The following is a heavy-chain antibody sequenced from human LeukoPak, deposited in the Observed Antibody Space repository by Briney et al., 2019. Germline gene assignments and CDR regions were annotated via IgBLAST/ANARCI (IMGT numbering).Heavy chain of an antibody. CDR1: GFTFSDAW. J-gene: IGHJ4*02. CDR2: IKSRNRGEAV. V-gene: IGHV3-15*01. D-gene: IGHD1-26*01. CDR3: TTDGSTTLSNTFDY. Sequence: GGSLRLSCAASGFTFSDAWMNWVRLAPGKGLEWVGRIKSRNRGEAVDYAAPVKGRFTISRDDSKTTVYLQMNSLKTEDTAIYYCTTDGSTTLSNTFDYWGQGTLVTVSS.